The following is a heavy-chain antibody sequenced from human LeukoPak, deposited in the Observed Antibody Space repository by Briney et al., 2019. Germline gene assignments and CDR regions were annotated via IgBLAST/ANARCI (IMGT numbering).Heavy chain of an antibody. D-gene: IGHD3-10*01. CDR2: INQSGST. CDR1: GGSFSGYY. V-gene: IGHV4-34*01. CDR3: ARDFTSGSEAPTNWFDP. J-gene: IGHJ5*02. Sequence: SETLSLTCAVYGGSFSGYYWNWIRQPPGKGLEWIGEINQSGSTNYNPSLKSRVTISIDTSKNQFSLKLSSVTAADTAVYYCARDFTSGSEAPTNWFDPWGQGTLVTVSS.